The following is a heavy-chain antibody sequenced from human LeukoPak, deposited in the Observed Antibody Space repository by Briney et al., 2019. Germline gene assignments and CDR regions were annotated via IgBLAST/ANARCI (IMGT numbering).Heavy chain of an antibody. Sequence: SETLSLTCTVSGGSISSGDYYWSWIRQPPGKGLEWIGYIYYSGSTYYNPSLKSRVTISVDTSKNQFSLKLTSVTAADTAVYYCAGYSSGWMYYFDYWGQGTLVTVSS. CDR3: AGYSSGWMYYFDY. J-gene: IGHJ4*02. V-gene: IGHV4-30-4*02. CDR2: IYYSGST. CDR1: GGSISSGDYY. D-gene: IGHD6-19*01.